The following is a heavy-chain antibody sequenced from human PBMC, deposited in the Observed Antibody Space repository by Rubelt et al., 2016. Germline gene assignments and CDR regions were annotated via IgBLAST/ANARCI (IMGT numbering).Heavy chain of an antibody. V-gene: IGHV1-2*02. CDR1: GYTFTGYY. J-gene: IGHJ4*02. CDR3: ARKGSGYHDY. D-gene: IGHD3-22*01. Sequence: QVQLVQSGAEVKKPGASVKVSCKASGYTFTGYYMHWVRQAPGQGLEWMGWINPNSGGTNVAQKLQCRVTMTRDPAISTAYMELSRLRSDDTAVYYCARKGSGYHDYWGQGTLVTVSS. CDR2: INPNSGGT.